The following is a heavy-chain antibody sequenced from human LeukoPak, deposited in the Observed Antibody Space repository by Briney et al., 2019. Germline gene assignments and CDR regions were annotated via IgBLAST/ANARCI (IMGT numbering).Heavy chain of an antibody. CDR3: ARVGTWELQRVFEY. J-gene: IGHJ4*02. D-gene: IGHD1-26*01. CDR2: IHKAGSES. V-gene: IGHV3-7*01. CDR1: GFTFTDYW. Sequence: GGSLRLSCAASGFTFTDYWMTWVRQVPGKGLEWVANIHKAGSESYYVDSVKGRFAISRDNAKNSLYLQLSSLRVDDTAVYYCARVGTWELQRVFEYWGQGTLVTV.